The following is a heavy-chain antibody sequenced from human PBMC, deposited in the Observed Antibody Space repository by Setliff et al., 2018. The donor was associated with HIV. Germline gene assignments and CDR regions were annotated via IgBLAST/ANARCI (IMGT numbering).Heavy chain of an antibody. CDR1: GFTFSGYW. CDR2: INQDGGET. D-gene: IGHD2-21*01. J-gene: IGHJ4*02. Sequence: PGGSLRLSCAASGFTFSGYWMSWVRQAPGKGLEWVANINQDGGETYYKDSVKGRLAISRGNANNSLHLQMNSLRVEDTAIYYCARAAPRAGAAPLAYDYWGQGTLVTVSS. CDR3: ARAAPRAGAAPLAYDY. V-gene: IGHV3-7*01.